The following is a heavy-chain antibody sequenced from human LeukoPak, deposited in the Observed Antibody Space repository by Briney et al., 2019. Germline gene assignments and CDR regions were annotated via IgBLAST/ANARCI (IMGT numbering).Heavy chain of an antibody. V-gene: IGHV3-66*01. CDR1: GFTVSSNY. Sequence: GGSLRLSCAASGFTVSSNYMSWVRQAPGKGLEWVSVIYSGGSTYYADSVKGRFTISRDDSKNTLYLQMNILRAEDTAVYYCARTSAWILGYDYWGQGTLVTVSS. D-gene: IGHD5-18*01. CDR2: IYSGGST. CDR3: ARTSAWILGYDY. J-gene: IGHJ4*02.